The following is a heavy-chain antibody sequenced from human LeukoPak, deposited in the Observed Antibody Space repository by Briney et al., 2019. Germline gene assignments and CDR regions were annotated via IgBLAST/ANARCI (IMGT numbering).Heavy chain of an antibody. CDR3: ARVNYREHGMDV. Sequence: GGSLRLSCAASGFTFSSYAMHWVRQAPGKGLEWVAVISYDGSNKYYADSVKGRFTISRDSSKNTLYLQMNSLRAEDTAVYYCARVNYREHGMDVWGKGTTVTVSS. J-gene: IGHJ6*04. V-gene: IGHV3-30-3*01. CDR1: GFTFSSYA. D-gene: IGHD4-11*01. CDR2: ISYDGSNK.